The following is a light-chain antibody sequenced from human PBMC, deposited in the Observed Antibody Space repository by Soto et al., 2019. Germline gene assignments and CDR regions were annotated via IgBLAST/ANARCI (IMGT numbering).Light chain of an antibody. CDR1: SSDVGRYNY. J-gene: IGLJ3*02. CDR3: CSYTGSYTWV. Sequence: SALTQPRSVSGSPGQSVTISCTGTSSDVGRYNYVSWSQQHPGKAPKLMIYDVNKRPSGVPDRFSGSKSGNTASLTISGLQAEDEADYYCCSYTGSYTWVFGGGTKLTVL. CDR2: DVN. V-gene: IGLV2-11*01.